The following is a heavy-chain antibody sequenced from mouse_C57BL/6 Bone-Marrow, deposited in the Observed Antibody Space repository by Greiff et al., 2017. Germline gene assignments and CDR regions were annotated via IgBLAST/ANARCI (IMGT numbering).Heavy chain of an antibody. J-gene: IGHJ2*01. D-gene: IGHD1-1*01. CDR2: INPGSGGT. CDR3: ARPHYYGSSYEDY. CDR1: GYAFTNYL. V-gene: IGHV1-54*01. Sequence: VQLQQSGAELVRPGTSVKVSCKASGYAFTNYLIEWVKQRPGQGLEWIGVINPGSGGTNYNEKFKGKATLTADKSSSTAYMQRSSLTSEDSAVYFCARPHYYGSSYEDYWGQGTTLTVSS.